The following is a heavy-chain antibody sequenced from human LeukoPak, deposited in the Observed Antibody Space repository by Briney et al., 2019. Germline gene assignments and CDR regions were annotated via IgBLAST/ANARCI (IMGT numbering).Heavy chain of an antibody. CDR1: GGSISSYY. J-gene: IGHJ4*02. D-gene: IGHD1-26*01. CDR2: IYYSGST. V-gene: IGHV4-59*12. CDR3: ARNIVGANAFDY. Sequence: PSETLSLTCSVSGGSISSYYWSWIRQPPGKGLEWIGYIYYSGSTNYNPSLKSRVTISVDTSKNQFSLRLSSVTAADTAVYYCARNIVGANAFDYWGQGTLVTVPS.